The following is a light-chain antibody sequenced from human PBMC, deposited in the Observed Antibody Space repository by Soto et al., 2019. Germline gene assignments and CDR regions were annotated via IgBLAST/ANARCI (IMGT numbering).Light chain of an antibody. J-gene: IGKJ3*01. CDR2: KVS. CDR3: MQGTHWPPFT. CDR1: QSLVYSDGNTY. Sequence: DVVMTQSPLSLPVTLGQPASISCRSSQSLVYSDGNTYLNWFQQRPGQSPRRLIYKVSNRDSGVLDRFDGGGSGSDFTLKISRVEAEDVGVYYCMQGTHWPPFTFGPGTKVHIK. V-gene: IGKV2-30*01.